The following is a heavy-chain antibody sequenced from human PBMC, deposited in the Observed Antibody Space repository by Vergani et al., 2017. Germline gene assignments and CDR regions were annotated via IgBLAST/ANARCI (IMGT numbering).Heavy chain of an antibody. Sequence: EVQVVETGGGLVQPGGSLRLSCEASGITFWKFGMHWVRQGPGKGLEWVSIISDNGGTTYYADSVKGRFTISRDNAKNSLYLDMSSLRAEDTAVYYCVRDVRVSRTWGQGTLVAVSS. V-gene: IGHV3-23*04. CDR2: ISDNGGTT. CDR3: VRDVRVSRT. J-gene: IGHJ3*01. CDR1: GITFWKFG.